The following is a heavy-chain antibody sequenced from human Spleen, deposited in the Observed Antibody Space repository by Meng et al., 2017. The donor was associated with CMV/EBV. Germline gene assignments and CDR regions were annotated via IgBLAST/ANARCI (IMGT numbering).Heavy chain of an antibody. Sequence: QLHVTGSGPGLGKPSETLSLTCTVSGGSISSSSYYWGWIRQPPGKGLEWIGSIYYSGSTYYNPSLKSRVTISVDTSKNQFSLKLSSVTAADTAVYYCARDWRINWFDPWGQGTLVTVSS. V-gene: IGHV4-39*07. J-gene: IGHJ5*02. CDR3: ARDWRINWFDP. CDR2: IYYSGST. D-gene: IGHD3-3*01. CDR1: GGSISSSSYY.